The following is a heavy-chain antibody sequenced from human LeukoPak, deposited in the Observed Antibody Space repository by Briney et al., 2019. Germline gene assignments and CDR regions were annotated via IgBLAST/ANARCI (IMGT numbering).Heavy chain of an antibody. D-gene: IGHD4-17*01. V-gene: IGHV4-39*01. Sequence: SETLSLTYTVSGGSISSSSYYWGWIRQPPGKGLEWIGSIYYSGSTYYSPSLKSRVTISVDTSKSQFSLKLSSVTAADTAVYYCASLSPPSGDLIDYWGQGTLVTVSS. CDR3: ASLSPPSGDLIDY. J-gene: IGHJ4*02. CDR2: IYYSGST. CDR1: GGSISSSSYY.